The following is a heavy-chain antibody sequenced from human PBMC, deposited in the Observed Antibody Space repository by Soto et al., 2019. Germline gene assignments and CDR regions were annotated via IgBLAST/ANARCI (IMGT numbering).Heavy chain of an antibody. D-gene: IGHD6-19*01. CDR2: ISSRDRAM. Sequence: GGSLRLSCAASGFTFKDYYMSWIRQAPGRGLEWIACISSRDRAMYADSVQGRFIISRDNANSSLFLQMNSLRADDTAVYYCAREMATSGWFQNYYYLGMDVWGQGTTVTVSS. CDR1: GFTFKDYY. J-gene: IGHJ6*02. V-gene: IGHV3-11*01. CDR3: AREMATSGWFQNYYYLGMDV.